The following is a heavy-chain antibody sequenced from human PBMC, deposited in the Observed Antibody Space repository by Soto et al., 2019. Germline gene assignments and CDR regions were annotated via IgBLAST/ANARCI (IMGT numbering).Heavy chain of an antibody. CDR3: ARDIGSYAYGEGY. V-gene: IGHV4-4*07. CDR2: VYSSGTT. J-gene: IGHJ4*02. Sequence: PSETLSLTCAVYGGSSSGYYWSWIRQPPGKGLEWIGRVYSSGTTDYNPSLNSRATLSVETSKNQFSLKLSSVTAADTAVYYCARDIGSYAYGEGYWGQGIQVTVSS. D-gene: IGHD3-10*01. CDR1: GGSSSGYY.